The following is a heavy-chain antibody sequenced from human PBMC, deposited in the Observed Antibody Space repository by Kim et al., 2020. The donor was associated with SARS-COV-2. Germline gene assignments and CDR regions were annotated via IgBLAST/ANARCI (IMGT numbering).Heavy chain of an antibody. J-gene: IGHJ4*02. V-gene: IGHV5-51*01. D-gene: IGHD3-10*01. Sequence: SVQGQVTISADKSISTAYLQWSSLKASDTAMYYCARQEVWGSFGEGPIDYWGQGTLVTVSS. CDR3: ARQEVWGSFGEGPIDY.